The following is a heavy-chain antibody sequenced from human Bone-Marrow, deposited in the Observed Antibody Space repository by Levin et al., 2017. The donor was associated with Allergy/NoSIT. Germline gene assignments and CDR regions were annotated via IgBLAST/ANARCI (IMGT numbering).Heavy chain of an antibody. Sequence: SETLSLTCTVSGGSMNNGDYTWTWIRQVPGKGLEWIGYIYYTGSPYYSPSLKTPVSISVDTSRNLFSLKLNSVTAADTAVYYCARDRDGPFALDLWGQGIQVVVSS. D-gene: IGHD2-21*02. J-gene: IGHJ3*01. CDR2: IYYTGSP. CDR3: ARDRDGPFALDL. CDR1: GGSMNNGDYT. V-gene: IGHV4-31*01.